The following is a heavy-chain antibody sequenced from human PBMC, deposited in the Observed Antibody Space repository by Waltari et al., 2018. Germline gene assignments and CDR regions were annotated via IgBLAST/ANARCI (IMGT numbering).Heavy chain of an antibody. CDR1: GYTFTSYY. V-gene: IGHV1-46*01. CDR3: ARDLHRQDYYYGMDV. Sequence: QVQLVQSGAEVKKPGASVKVSCKASGYTFTSYYMHWVRQAPGQGLEWMGIINPSGGSTSYAQKFQGRVTMTRDTSTSTVYMELSSLRSEDTAVYYCARDLHRQDYYYGMDVWGQGTTVTVSS. J-gene: IGHJ6*02. CDR2: INPSGGST.